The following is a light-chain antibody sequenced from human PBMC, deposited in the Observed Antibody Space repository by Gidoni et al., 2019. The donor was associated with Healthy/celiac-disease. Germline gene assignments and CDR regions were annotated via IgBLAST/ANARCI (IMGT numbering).Light chain of an antibody. CDR1: QSLLHSNGYNY. J-gene: IGKJ2*01. CDR3: MQALQTPPT. Sequence: DIVMTQSPLSLPVTPGEPASISCRSSQSLLHSNGYNYLDWYLQKPGQSPQLLIYLGSNRASGVPDRVSGSVAGTDFTLKISRVEAEDVGVYYCMQALQTPPTFGQGTKLESK. CDR2: LGS. V-gene: IGKV2-28*01.